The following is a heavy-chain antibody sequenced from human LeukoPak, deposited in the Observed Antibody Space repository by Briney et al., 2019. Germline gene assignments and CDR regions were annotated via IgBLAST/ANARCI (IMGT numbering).Heavy chain of an antibody. CDR2: INPNSGGT. Sequence: ASVKVSCKASGYTFTGYYMHWVRQAPGQGLEWMGWINPNSGGTNYAQKFQGRVTMTRDTSISTAYMELSRLRSDDTAVYYCARDRYCSGGSCYVANYYMDVWGKGTTVTISS. V-gene: IGHV1-2*02. CDR1: GYTFTGYY. J-gene: IGHJ6*03. D-gene: IGHD2-15*01. CDR3: ARDRYCSGGSCYVANYYMDV.